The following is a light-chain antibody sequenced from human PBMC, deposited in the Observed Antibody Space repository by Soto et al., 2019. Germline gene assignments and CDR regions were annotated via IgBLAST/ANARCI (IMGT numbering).Light chain of an antibody. J-gene: IGKJ3*01. V-gene: IGKV1-39*01. CDR2: AAS. CDR3: QHSYTSPFT. CDR1: QSISRY. Sequence: DIQMTQSPSSLSASVGDKITITCRASQSISRYLNWYQQKPGKPPNLLIYAASNLQSGVPSRFSGSGFGTDFTLTISSLPPEDFATYHCQHSYTSPFTFGPGTKVDIK.